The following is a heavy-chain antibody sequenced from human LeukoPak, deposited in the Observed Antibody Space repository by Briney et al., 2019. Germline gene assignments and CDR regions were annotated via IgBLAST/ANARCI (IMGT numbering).Heavy chain of an antibody. CDR1: GFTFSSYA. Sequence: GGSLRLSCAASGFTFSSYAMSWVRQAPGKGLEWVSAISGSGGSTYYADPVKGRFTISRDNSKNTLYLQMNSLRAEDTAVYYCAKGIMITFGGVIDDAFDIWGQGTMVTVSS. CDR2: ISGSGGST. J-gene: IGHJ3*02. V-gene: IGHV3-23*01. D-gene: IGHD3-16*01. CDR3: AKGIMITFGGVIDDAFDI.